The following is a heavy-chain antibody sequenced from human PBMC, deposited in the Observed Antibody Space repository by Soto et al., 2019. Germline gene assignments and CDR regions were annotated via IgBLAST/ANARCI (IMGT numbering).Heavy chain of an antibody. Sequence: SGPTLVNPTETLTLTCTVSEFSLSNARMGVSWIRQPPGKALEWLAHIFSNDEKSYSTSLKGRLTISKDTSRSQVVLTMTNMDPVDTATYYCARTSRTYGSGSYSYRWFDPWGQGTLVTVSS. CDR3: ARTSRTYGSGSYSYRWFDP. CDR1: EFSLSNARMG. V-gene: IGHV2-26*01. J-gene: IGHJ5*02. D-gene: IGHD3-10*01. CDR2: IFSNDEK.